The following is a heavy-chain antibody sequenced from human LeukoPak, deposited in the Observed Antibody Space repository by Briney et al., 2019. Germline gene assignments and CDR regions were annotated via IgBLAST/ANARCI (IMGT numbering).Heavy chain of an antibody. Sequence: GRSLRLSCAASGFTFSSYAMHWVRQAPGKGLEWVAVISYDGSNKYYADSVKGRFTISRDNSKNTLYLQMNSLRAEDTAVYYCARDTVVGGCSSTSCYTHHSPDYWGQGTLVTVSS. CDR3: ARDTVVGGCSSTSCYTHHSPDY. D-gene: IGHD2-2*02. V-gene: IGHV3-30-3*01. CDR2: ISYDGSNK. CDR1: GFTFSSYA. J-gene: IGHJ4*02.